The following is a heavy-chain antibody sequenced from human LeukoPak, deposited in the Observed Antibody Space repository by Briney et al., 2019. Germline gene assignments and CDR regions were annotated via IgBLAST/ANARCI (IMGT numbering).Heavy chain of an antibody. CDR3: AGASYGSGSYGGYYFDY. CDR2: IYHSGST. V-gene: IGHV4-38-2*02. Sequence: SETLSLTCTVSGYSISSGYYWGWIRQPPGKGLAWIGSIYHSGSTYYNPSLKSRVTISVDASKNQFSLKLSSVTAADTAVYYCAGASYGSGSYGGYYFDYWGQGTLVTVSS. CDR1: GYSISSGYY. D-gene: IGHD3-10*01. J-gene: IGHJ4*02.